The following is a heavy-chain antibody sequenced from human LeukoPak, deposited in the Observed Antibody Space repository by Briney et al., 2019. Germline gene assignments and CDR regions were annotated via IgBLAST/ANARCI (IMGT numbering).Heavy chain of an antibody. CDR1: GFTFSSYG. CDR2: IWYDGSNK. J-gene: IGHJ4*02. Sequence: GGSLRLSCAASGFTFSSYGMHWVRQAPGKGLEWVAVIWYDGSNKYYADSVKGRFTISRDNSKNTLYLQMNSLRAEDTAVYYCARADGVAVAGTVDYWGQGTLVTVSS. CDR3: ARADGVAVAGTVDY. V-gene: IGHV3-33*01. D-gene: IGHD6-19*01.